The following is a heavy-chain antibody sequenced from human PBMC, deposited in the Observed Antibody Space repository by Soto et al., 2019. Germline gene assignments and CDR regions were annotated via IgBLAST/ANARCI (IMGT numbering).Heavy chain of an antibody. V-gene: IGHV1-18*04. CDR3: ARDAPPTDY. J-gene: IGHJ4*02. CDR1: GYTFTSYS. Sequence: QVQLVQSGAEVKKPGASVKVSCKASGYTFTSYSISWVRQAPGQGLEWMGWISAYNGNTNYAQMLQGRVTMTTDTATNTAYMERSSLRSHDTAVYYCARDAPPTDYWGQGTLVTVSS. CDR2: ISAYNGNT.